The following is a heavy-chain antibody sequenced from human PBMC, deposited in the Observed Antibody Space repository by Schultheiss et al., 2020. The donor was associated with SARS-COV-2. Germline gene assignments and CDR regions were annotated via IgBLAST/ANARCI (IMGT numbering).Heavy chain of an antibody. CDR3: ARSRIAARPFDY. D-gene: IGHD6-6*01. Sequence: SETLSLTCTVSGGSISSYYWSWIRQPPGKGLEWIGYIYYSGSTNYNPSLKSRVTISVDTSKNQFSLKLSSVTAADTAVYYCARSRIAARPFDYWGQGTLVTVSS. J-gene: IGHJ4*02. CDR2: IYYSGST. V-gene: IGHV4-59*01. CDR1: GGSISSYY.